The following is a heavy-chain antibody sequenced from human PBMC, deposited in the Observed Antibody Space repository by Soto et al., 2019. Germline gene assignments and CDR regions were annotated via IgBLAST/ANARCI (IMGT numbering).Heavy chain of an antibody. V-gene: IGHV3-23*01. J-gene: IGHJ4*02. CDR1: GFTFSSYA. Sequence: EVQLLESGGGLVQPGGSLRLSCAASGFTFSSYAMSWVRQAPGKVLEWVSAISGSGGSTYYADSVKGRITISRDNSKNTLYLQMSSLRAEDTAVYYCAKDLGLSAERGYSSSSSSDYCGQGTLVTVSS. CDR2: ISGSGGST. CDR3: AKDLGLSAERGYSSSSSSDY. D-gene: IGHD6-6*01.